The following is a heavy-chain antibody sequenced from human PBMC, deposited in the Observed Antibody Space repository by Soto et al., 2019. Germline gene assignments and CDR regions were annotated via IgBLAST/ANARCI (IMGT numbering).Heavy chain of an antibody. J-gene: IGHJ5*02. Sequence: QVQLVQSGAEVKKPGASVKVSCKASGYTFTSYYMHWVRQAPGQGLEWMGIINPSGGSTSYAQKCQGRVTRTRDTSTSTVYMELGSVRSEDTAVYYCALVRGVNWFDPWGQGTLVTVSS. CDR3: ALVRGVNWFDP. V-gene: IGHV1-46*01. CDR1: GYTFTSYY. D-gene: IGHD3-10*01. CDR2: INPSGGST.